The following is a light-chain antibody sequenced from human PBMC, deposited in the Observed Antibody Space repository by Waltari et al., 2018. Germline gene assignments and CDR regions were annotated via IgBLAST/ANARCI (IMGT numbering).Light chain of an antibody. V-gene: IGLV2-8*01. J-gene: IGLJ1*01. CDR3: SSYGGNNNLAV. Sequence: QSALTQPPSASGSPGQSVTISCTGTGSDVGGYTYVSWYQLHPGKATNLIIYEVSNPPSGVPDRFSGSNSGNTASLTVSGLRTEDEAYYYCSSYGGNNNLAVFGTGTKVIVL. CDR2: EVS. CDR1: GSDVGGYTY.